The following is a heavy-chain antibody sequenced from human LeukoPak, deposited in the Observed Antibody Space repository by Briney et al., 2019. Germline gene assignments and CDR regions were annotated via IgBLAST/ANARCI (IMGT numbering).Heavy chain of an antibody. CDR1: GFTFCKYV. Sequence: GGSLRLSCAASGFTFCKYVVRGVRHARGRGRVGVSSISGGGGTTHYADSVKGRFTISRDNSKNTLYLQMTSLRAEDTAVYSCANDGTSGNYYCSDYWRRGPLVTLPT. D-gene: IGHD3-10*01. CDR3: ANDGTSGNYYCSDY. CDR2: ISGGGGTT. V-gene: IGHV3-23*01. J-gene: IGHJ4*02.